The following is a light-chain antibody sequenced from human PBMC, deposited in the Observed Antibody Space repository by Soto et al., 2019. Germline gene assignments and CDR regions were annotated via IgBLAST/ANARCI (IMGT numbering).Light chain of an antibody. CDR2: DVT. V-gene: IGLV2-11*01. J-gene: IGLJ2*01. CDR1: SSDVVSYTY. Sequence: QSALTQPRSVSGSPGESVTISCTGSSSDVVSYTYVSWYQQYPGKAPKVMIYDVTERPSEVPDRFSGSKSGNTASLTISGLQAEDEAEYFCCSYSGGDTLLLGGGTKLTVL. CDR3: CSYSGGDTLL.